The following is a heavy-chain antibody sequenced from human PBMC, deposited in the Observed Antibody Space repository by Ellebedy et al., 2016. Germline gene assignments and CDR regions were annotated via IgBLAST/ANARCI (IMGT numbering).Heavy chain of an antibody. Sequence: GESLKISCAASGTTLSGSAVHWVRQSSGKGLEWVGRIRSKANNYATAYAVSMRDRFTISRDDSKNTAFLQLNSLKIDDTAVYYCTPELYSTLYWGQGSLVTVSS. D-gene: IGHD1-26*01. J-gene: IGHJ4*02. CDR1: GTTLSGSA. CDR3: TPELYSTLY. V-gene: IGHV3-73*01. CDR2: IRSKANNYAT.